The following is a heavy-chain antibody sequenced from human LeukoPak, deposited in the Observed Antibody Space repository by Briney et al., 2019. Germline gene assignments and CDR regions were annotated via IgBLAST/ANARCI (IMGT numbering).Heavy chain of an antibody. CDR3: ARGGYYGSGNDFRFDP. D-gene: IGHD3-10*01. V-gene: IGHV4-59*01. CDR2: IHYTGST. CDR1: GGSISSYY. J-gene: IGHJ5*02. Sequence: SETLSLSCTVSGGSISSYYWSWIRQSPGKGLECIGYIHYTGSTNYNPSLKSRVTISVETSKNQFSLKLKSVTAADTAVYYCARGGYYGSGNDFRFDPWGQGTLVTVSS.